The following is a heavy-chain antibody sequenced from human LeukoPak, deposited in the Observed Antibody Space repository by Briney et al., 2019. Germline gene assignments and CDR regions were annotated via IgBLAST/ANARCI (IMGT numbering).Heavy chain of an antibody. CDR1: GYRFSSFA. J-gene: IGHJ2*01. CDR3: ANSRGGGPGAPFDL. V-gene: IGHV3-30*04. D-gene: IGHD4-23*01. Sequence: TGGSLRLSCVASGYRFSSFAMHWVRQAPGKGLEWVAMMSYEGSEKYYVESVKGRFTISRDNSRNTLYLKMNSLRVQDTAMYYCANSRGGGPGAPFDLWGRGTLVSVSS. CDR2: MSYEGSEK.